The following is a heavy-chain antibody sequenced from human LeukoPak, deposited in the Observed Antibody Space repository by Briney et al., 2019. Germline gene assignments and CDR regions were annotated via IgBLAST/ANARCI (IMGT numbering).Heavy chain of an antibody. J-gene: IGHJ5*02. D-gene: IGHD6-13*01. CDR1: GGSISSGSYY. Sequence: PSQTLSLTCTVSGGSISSGSYYWSWIRQPAGKGLEWIGRIYTSGSTNYNPSLKSRVTISVDTSKNQFSLKLSSVTAADTAVYYCARGGGAAAGTNWFDPWGQGTLVTVSS. V-gene: IGHV4-61*02. CDR3: ARGGGAAAGTNWFDP. CDR2: IYTSGST.